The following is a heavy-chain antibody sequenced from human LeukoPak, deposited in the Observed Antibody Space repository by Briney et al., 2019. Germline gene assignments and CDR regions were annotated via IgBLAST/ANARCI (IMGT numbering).Heavy chain of an antibody. CDR3: ARVPCSSTSCYPCYYYMDV. V-gene: IGHV4-59*01. CDR1: GGSISSYY. Sequence: PSETLSLTCTVSGGSISSYYWSWIRQPPGKGLEWIGYIYYSGSTNYNPSLKSRVTISVDTSKNQFSLKLSSVTAADTAVYYCARVPCSSTSCYPCYYYMDVWGKGTTVTVSS. J-gene: IGHJ6*03. CDR2: IYYSGST. D-gene: IGHD2-2*01.